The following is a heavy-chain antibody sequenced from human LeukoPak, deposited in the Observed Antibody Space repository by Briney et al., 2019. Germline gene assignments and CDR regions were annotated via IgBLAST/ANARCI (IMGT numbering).Heavy chain of an antibody. Sequence: SVKVSCKASGGTFSSYAISWVRQAPGQGLEWMGGIIPIFGTANYAQKFQGRVTIPTDESTSTAYMELSSRRSEEKGVYFCAREMTTGFFDYWGQGTLVTVSS. CDR2: IIPIFGTA. CDR3: AREMTTGFFDY. D-gene: IGHD4-17*01. J-gene: IGHJ4*02. V-gene: IGHV1-69*05. CDR1: GGTFSSYA.